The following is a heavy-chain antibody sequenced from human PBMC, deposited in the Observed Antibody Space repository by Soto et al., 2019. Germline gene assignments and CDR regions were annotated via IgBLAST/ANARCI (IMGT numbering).Heavy chain of an antibody. CDR3: ARDLTPGVVDH. J-gene: IGHJ4*02. V-gene: IGHV1-18*01. CDR2: ISACNGNT. CDR1: GYTFTSYG. D-gene: IGHD3-22*01. Sequence: ASVKVSCKASGYTFTSYGISWVRQAPGQGLEWMGWISACNGNTKYAQKLQGRVTMTTDTSTSTAYMELRSLRSDDTAVYYCARDLTPGVVDHWGQGTLVTVSS.